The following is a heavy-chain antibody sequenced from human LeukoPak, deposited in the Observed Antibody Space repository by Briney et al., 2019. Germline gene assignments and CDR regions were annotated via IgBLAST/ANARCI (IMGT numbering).Heavy chain of an antibody. CDR2: ISGSGGST. CDR1: GFTFSSYA. V-gene: IGHV3-23*01. J-gene: IGHJ4*02. D-gene: IGHD6-13*01. Sequence: GGSLRLSCAASGFTFSSYAMNWVRQAPGKGLEWVSAISGSGGSTYYADSVKGRFTISRDNSKNTLYLQMNSLRAGDTAVFYCAKQSSSSWYMPPDYWGQGTLVTVSS. CDR3: AKQSSSSWYMPPDY.